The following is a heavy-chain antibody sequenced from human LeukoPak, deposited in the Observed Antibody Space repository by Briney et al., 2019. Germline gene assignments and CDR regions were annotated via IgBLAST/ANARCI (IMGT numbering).Heavy chain of an antibody. CDR2: ISSSGGST. V-gene: IGHV3-23*01. D-gene: IGHD3-10*02. Sequence: PGGSLRLSCAASGFTFSSYAMSWVRQAPGKGLEWVSAISSSGGSTYYADSVKGRFTIFRDNSKNTLSLQMNSLRAEDTAIYYCASPLLVSGSYYANWGQGTPVTVSS. CDR3: ASPLLVSGSYYAN. CDR1: GFTFSSYA. J-gene: IGHJ4*02.